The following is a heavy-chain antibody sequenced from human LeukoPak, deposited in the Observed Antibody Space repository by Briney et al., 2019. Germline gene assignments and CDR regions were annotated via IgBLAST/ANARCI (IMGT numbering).Heavy chain of an antibody. D-gene: IGHD3-10*01. CDR1: GFTFSTHW. CDR2: IKEDGSEK. Sequence: GGSLRLSCAASGFTFSTHWMSWVRQAPGKGLEWVANIKEDGSEKYYVVSVKGRFTISRDNAKNSLYLQMNSLRAEDTAVYYCARTIRGYWGQGTLVTVSS. CDR3: ARTIRGY. V-gene: IGHV3-7*01. J-gene: IGHJ4*02.